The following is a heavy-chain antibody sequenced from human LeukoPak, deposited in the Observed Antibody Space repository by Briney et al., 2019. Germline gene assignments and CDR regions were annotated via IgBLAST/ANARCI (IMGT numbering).Heavy chain of an antibody. D-gene: IGHD3-10*01. CDR1: GFTFSSYA. V-gene: IGHV3-23*01. Sequence: PGGSLRLSCAASGFTFSSYAMSWVRQAPGRGLEWVSGSSGGGGSTYYADSVKGRFTISRDHSKNTLYLQMNSLRAEDTAIYYCAKEYGSGSYFVDYGGQGTLVTVS. J-gene: IGHJ4*02. CDR3: AKEYGSGSYFVDY. CDR2: SSGGGGST.